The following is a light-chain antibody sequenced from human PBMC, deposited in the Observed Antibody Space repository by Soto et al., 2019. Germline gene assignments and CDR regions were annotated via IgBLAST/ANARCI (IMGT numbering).Light chain of an antibody. J-gene: IGKJ5*01. Sequence: DIQMTQSPSTLSASVVYIFSITSRASQSISRSLAWYQQKPGKAPKLLISDASSLKSGVPSGFSGSGYGTDFTLAISSLQPEDFATYYCQQSYGSITFGQGTRLEIK. CDR1: QSISRS. CDR3: QQSYGSIT. CDR2: DAS. V-gene: IGKV1-5*01.